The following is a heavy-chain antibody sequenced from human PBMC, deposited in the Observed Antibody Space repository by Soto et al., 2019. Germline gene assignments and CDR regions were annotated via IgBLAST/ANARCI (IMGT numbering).Heavy chain of an antibody. V-gene: IGHV3-21*04. D-gene: IGHD2-15*01. J-gene: IGHJ4*02. CDR1: GFTFSSYS. Sequence: GSLRLSCAASGFTFSSYSMNWVRQAPGKGLEWVSSISSSSSYIYYADSVKGRFTISRDNAKNSLYLQMNSLRAEDTAVYYCAKEAPSEDIVVVVAATRLDYWGQGTLVTVSS. CDR3: AKEAPSEDIVVVVAATRLDY. CDR2: ISSSSSYI.